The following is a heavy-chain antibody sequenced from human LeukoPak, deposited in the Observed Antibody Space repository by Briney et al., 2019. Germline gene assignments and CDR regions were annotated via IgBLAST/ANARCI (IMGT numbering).Heavy chain of an antibody. CDR1: GYTFTGYY. CDR3: ASDPLYCSSTSCYTH. Sequence: GASVTVSCKASGYTFTGYYMHWVRQAPGQGLEWMGWINPNSGGTNYAQKFQGRVTMTRDTSISTAYMELSRLRSDDTAVYYCASDPLYCSSTSCYTHWGQGTLVTVSS. V-gene: IGHV1-2*02. J-gene: IGHJ4*02. CDR2: INPNSGGT. D-gene: IGHD2-2*02.